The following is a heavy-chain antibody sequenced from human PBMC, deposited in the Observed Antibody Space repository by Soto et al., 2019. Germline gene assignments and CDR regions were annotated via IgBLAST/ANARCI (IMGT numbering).Heavy chain of an antibody. CDR3: ARDPGVNGA. CDR1: GFTVGNNY. J-gene: IGHJ6*04. V-gene: IGHV3-66*01. CDR2: MYGGGGT. D-gene: IGHD2-8*01. Sequence: EVQLVESGGGLVQPGRSLRLSCVASGFTVGNNYMTWVRQAPGKGLEWVSNMYGGGGTYYTDFVKGRVTISRYISTNTLYLQMDNVGVEDSAVDNCARDPGVNGAWGKGTTVTVSS.